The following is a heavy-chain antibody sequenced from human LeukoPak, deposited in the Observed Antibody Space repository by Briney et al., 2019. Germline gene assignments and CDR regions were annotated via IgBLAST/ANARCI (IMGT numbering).Heavy chain of an antibody. CDR2: ISSSGSTI. CDR1: GFTFSNYE. D-gene: IGHD1/OR15-1a*01. CDR3: VRAGAMTRIDGFDP. Sequence: PGGSLRLSCAASGFTFSNYEMNWVRLAPGKGLEWVSDISSSGSTIYYADSVKGRFTISRDNAKNSLCLQMNSLRAEDTAVYYCVRAGAMTRIDGFDPWGQGTLVTVSS. J-gene: IGHJ5*02. V-gene: IGHV3-48*03.